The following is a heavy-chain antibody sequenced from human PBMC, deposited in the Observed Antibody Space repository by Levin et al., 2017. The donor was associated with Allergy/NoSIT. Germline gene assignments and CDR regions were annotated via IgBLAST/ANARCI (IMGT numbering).Heavy chain of an antibody. CDR2: SKSKTDGGTT. Sequence: PGGSLRLSCAASGFTFNNAWMSWVRQAPGKGLEWVGRSKSKTDGGTTDYAAPVKGRFTISRDDSKNTLYLQMNSLKTEDTAVYYCTTVFMVRGVRGDYWGQGALVSVSS. CDR3: TTVFMVRGVRGDY. J-gene: IGHJ4*02. V-gene: IGHV3-15*01. CDR1: GFTFNNAW. D-gene: IGHD3-10*01.